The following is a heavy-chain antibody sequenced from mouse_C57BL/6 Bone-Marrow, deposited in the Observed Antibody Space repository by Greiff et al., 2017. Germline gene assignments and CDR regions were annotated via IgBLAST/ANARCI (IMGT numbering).Heavy chain of an antibody. V-gene: IGHV14-4*01. D-gene: IGHD1-1*01. CDR3: TTDSSPYYFDY. CDR1: GFNIKDDY. J-gene: IGHJ2*01. CDR2: IDPENGDT. Sequence: EVQLQQSGAELVRPGASVKLSCTASGFNIKDDYMHWVKQRPEQGLEWIGWIDPENGDTEYASKFQGKATITADTSSNTAYLQLSSLTSEDTAVYYYTTDSSPYYFDYWGQGTTLTVSS.